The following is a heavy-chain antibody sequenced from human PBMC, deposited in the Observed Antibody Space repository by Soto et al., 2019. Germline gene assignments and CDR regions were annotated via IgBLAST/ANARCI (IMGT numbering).Heavy chain of an antibody. CDR1: GFTFSSYG. Sequence: GGSLRFSCAASGFTFSSYGMHWVRQAPGKGLEWVAVISYDGSNKYYADSVKGRFTISRDNSKNTLYLQMNSLRAEDTAVYYCAKSITPIAAAGYYYGMDVWGQGTTVTVSS. D-gene: IGHD6-13*01. J-gene: IGHJ6*02. CDR2: ISYDGSNK. V-gene: IGHV3-30*18. CDR3: AKSITPIAAAGYYYGMDV.